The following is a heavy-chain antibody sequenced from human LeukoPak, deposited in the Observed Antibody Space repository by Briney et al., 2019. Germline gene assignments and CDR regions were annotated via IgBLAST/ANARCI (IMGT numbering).Heavy chain of an antibody. CDR2: ISYDGSNK. Sequence: PGGSLRLSCAASGFTFSSYTMNWVRQAPGKGLGWVALISYDGSNKFYADSVKGRFSIFRDKSKNTLYLQMNSLRAEDTAVYYCAREDSAPRYYYGSGSSTAYDYWGQGTLVTVSS. CDR1: GFTFSSYT. V-gene: IGHV3-30-3*01. CDR3: AREDSAPRYYYGSGSSTAYDY. J-gene: IGHJ4*02. D-gene: IGHD3-10*01.